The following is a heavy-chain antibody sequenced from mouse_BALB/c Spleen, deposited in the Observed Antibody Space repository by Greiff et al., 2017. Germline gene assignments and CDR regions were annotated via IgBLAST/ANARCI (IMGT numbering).Heavy chain of an antibody. CDR3: ATARATFDY. CDR1: GYSITSGYY. D-gene: IGHD3-1*01. V-gene: IGHV3-6*02. J-gene: IGHJ2*01. CDR2: ISYDGSN. Sequence: EVKLMESGPGLVKPSQSLSLTCSVTGYSITSGYYWNWIRQFPGNKLEWMGYISYDGSNNYNPSLKNRISITRDTSKNQFFLKLNSVTTEDTATYYCATARATFDYWGQGTTLTVSS.